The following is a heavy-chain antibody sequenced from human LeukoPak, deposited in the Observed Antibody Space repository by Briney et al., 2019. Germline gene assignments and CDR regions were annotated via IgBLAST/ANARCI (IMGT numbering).Heavy chain of an antibody. D-gene: IGHD6-19*01. CDR1: GFTFSRYA. CDR3: AKDTVYSSGVDY. J-gene: IGHJ4*02. Sequence: GGSLRLSCAASGFTFSRYAMSWVRQAPGKGLEWVSGISGSGGSTYYADSVKGRFTISRDNSKNTLFLQMNSLRAEDTALYYCAKDTVYSSGVDYWGQVILVT. CDR2: ISGSGGST. V-gene: IGHV3-23*01.